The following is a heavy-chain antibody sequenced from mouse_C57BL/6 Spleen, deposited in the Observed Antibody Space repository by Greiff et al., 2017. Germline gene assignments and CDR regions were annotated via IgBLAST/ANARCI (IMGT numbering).Heavy chain of an antibody. CDR2: IYPGDGDT. Sequence: QVQLQQSGPELVKPGASVKISCKASGYAFSSSWMNWVKQRPGKGLEWIGRIYPGDGDTNYNGKFKGKATLTADKSSSTAYMQRSSLTSEDSAVYFCAGDKVATPTGYYAMDYWGQGTSVTVSS. J-gene: IGHJ4*01. CDR1: GYAFSSSW. V-gene: IGHV1-82*01. D-gene: IGHD1-1*01. CDR3: AGDKVATPTGYYAMDY.